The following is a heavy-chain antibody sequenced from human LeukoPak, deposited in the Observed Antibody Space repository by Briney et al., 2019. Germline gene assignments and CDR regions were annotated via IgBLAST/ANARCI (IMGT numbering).Heavy chain of an antibody. J-gene: IGHJ3*02. D-gene: IGHD6-19*01. V-gene: IGHV1-18*01. CDR2: ISAYNGNT. CDR3: ARSSIAVALDAFDI. CDR1: GYTFTSYG. Sequence: AASVKVSCKASGYTFTSYGISWVRQAPGQGLEWMGWISAYNGNTNYAQKLQGGVTMTTDTSTSTAYMELRSLRSDDTALYYCARSSIAVALDAFDIWGQGTMVTVSS.